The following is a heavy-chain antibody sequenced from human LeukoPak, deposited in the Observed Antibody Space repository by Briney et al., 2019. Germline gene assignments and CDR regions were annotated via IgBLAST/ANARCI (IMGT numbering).Heavy chain of an antibody. D-gene: IGHD2-21*02. J-gene: IGHJ3*02. Sequence: SVKVSCKASGGTFSSYAISWVRQAPGQGLEWMGGIIPIFGTANYAQKFQGRVTITTDESTSTAYVELSSLRSEDTAVYYCASPVRRLNSEAYCGGDCYSGAFDIWGQGTMVTVSS. CDR2: IIPIFGTA. CDR3: ASPVRRLNSEAYCGGDCYSGAFDI. V-gene: IGHV1-69*05. CDR1: GGTFSSYA.